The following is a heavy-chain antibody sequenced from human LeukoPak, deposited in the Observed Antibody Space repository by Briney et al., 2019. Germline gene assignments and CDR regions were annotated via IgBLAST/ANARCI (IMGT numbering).Heavy chain of an antibody. CDR3: ARATGGSVYN. CDR2: IYHSGST. CDR1: GGSISSGGYS. Sequence: SETLSLTCTVSGGSISSGGYSWSWIRQPPGKGLEWIGYIYHSGSTYYNPSLKSRVTISVDRSKNQFSLKLSSVTAADTAVYYCARATGGSVYNWGQGTLVTVSS. J-gene: IGHJ4*02. V-gene: IGHV4-30-2*01. D-gene: IGHD3-10*01.